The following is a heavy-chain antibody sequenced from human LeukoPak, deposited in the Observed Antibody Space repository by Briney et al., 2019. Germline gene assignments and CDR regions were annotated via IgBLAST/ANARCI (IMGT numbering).Heavy chain of an antibody. J-gene: IGHJ4*02. CDR3: ARGLYTRYPIQY. Sequence: ASVKVSCKASGYTFTSYDINWVRQATGQGLEWMGWMNPNSGNTGYAQKFQGRVTMTRNTSISTAYMELSSLQSEDTAVYYCARGLYTRYPIQYWGQGTLVTVSS. D-gene: IGHD2-15*01. CDR2: MNPNSGNT. CDR1: GYTFTSYD. V-gene: IGHV1-8*01.